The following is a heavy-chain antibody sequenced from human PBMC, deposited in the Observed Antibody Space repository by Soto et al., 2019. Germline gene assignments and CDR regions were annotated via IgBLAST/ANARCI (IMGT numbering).Heavy chain of an antibody. CDR2: IYYSGST. J-gene: IGHJ3*02. Sequence: SSETLSLTCTVSGGSISSYYWSWIRQPPGKGLEWIGYIYYSGSTNYNPSLKSRVTISVDTSKNQFSLKLSSVTAADTAVYYCASVWGGAFDIWGQGTMVTVSS. D-gene: IGHD3-16*01. CDR3: ASVWGGAFDI. V-gene: IGHV4-59*01. CDR1: GGSISSYY.